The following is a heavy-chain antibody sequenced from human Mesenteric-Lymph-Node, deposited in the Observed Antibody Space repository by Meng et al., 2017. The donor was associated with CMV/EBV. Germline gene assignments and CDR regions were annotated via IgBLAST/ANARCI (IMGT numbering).Heavy chain of an antibody. V-gene: IGHV4-34*01. Sequence: HVQLHQWGAGLLNPSGTLSVTCAVYGGSFSGYYWNWIRQSPEKGLEWIGEINHSGNTTYNPSFTSRIIISVDTSTNQISLNMSSVTAADTAVYYCARGSSYDILTGYFDYWGQGALVTSPQ. J-gene: IGHJ4*02. D-gene: IGHD3-9*01. CDR1: GGSFSGYY. CDR2: INHSGNT. CDR3: ARGSSYDILTGYFDY.